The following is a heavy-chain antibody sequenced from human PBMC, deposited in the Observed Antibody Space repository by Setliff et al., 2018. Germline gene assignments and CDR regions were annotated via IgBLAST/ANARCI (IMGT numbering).Heavy chain of an antibody. J-gene: IGHJ4*02. D-gene: IGHD3-16*01. CDR1: GGSISSGIYY. V-gene: IGHV4-61*10. CDR3: ARLRGAFDY. Sequence: SETLSLTCTVSGGSISSGIYYWSWIRQPAGKGLEWIGYIYYSGSTNYNPSLESRVTISVDTSKNQFSLRLNSATAADTAVYYCARLRGAFDYWGQGTLVTVSS. CDR2: IYYSGST.